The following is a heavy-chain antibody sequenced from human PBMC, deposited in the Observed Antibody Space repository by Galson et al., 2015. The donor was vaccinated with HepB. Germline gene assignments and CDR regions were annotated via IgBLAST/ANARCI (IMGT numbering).Heavy chain of an antibody. Sequence: QSGAEVKKPGESLKISCKGSGYSFTSYWIGWVRQMPGKGLEWMGIIYPGDSDTRYSPSFQGQVTISADKSISTAYLQWSSLKASDTAMYYCASTTGTTSPRFAFDIWGQGTMVTVSS. J-gene: IGHJ3*02. CDR3: ASTTGTTSPRFAFDI. CDR1: GYSFTSYW. CDR2: IYPGDSDT. D-gene: IGHD1-1*01. V-gene: IGHV5-51*01.